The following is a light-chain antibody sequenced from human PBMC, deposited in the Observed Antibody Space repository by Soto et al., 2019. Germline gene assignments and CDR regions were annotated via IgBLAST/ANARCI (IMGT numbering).Light chain of an antibody. CDR3: QQYNSYIT. CDR2: NAS. V-gene: IGKV1-5*01. CDR1: QSISTW. Sequence: DIHMTQSPSTLSASVGDRVTLTCRASQSISTWLAWYQQKPGKVPNLLISNASSLESGVPSRFSGSGSGTEFTLTISGLQHDDFATYYCQQYNSYITFGGGTKVEIK. J-gene: IGKJ4*01.